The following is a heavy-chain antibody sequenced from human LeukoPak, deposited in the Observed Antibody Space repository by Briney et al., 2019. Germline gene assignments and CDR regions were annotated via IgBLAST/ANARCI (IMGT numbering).Heavy chain of an antibody. CDR1: GFTFSSYW. V-gene: IGHV3-7*03. D-gene: IGHD2-2*01. CDR2: IKQDGSQT. Sequence: PGGSLRLSCAASGFTFSSYWMSWVRQAPGKGLEWMANIKQDGSQTYYVDSVKGRFTISRDNAKNSLYLQMNSLRAEDTALYYCAKGGDIVVVPAAFDYWGQGTLVTVSS. CDR3: AKGGDIVVVPAAFDY. J-gene: IGHJ4*02.